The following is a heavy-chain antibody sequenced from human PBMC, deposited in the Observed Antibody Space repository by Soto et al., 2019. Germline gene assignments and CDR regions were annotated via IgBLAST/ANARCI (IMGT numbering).Heavy chain of an antibody. J-gene: IGHJ4*02. CDR3: ARGTMVRGVIMSSVY. CDR1: GGTFSSYA. Sequence: SVKVSCKASGGTFSSYAISWVRQAPGQGLEWMGGIIPIFGTANYAQKLQGRVTMTTDTSTSTAYMELRSLRSDDTAVYYCARGTMVRGVIMSSVYWGQGTLVTVSS. V-gene: IGHV1-69*05. D-gene: IGHD3-10*01. CDR2: IIPIFGTA.